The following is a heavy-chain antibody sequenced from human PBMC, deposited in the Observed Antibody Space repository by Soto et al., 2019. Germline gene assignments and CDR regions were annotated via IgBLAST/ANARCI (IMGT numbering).Heavy chain of an antibody. CDR2: ISFDGSHK. V-gene: IGHV3-30*18. J-gene: IGHJ5*02. CDR3: AKGASGYSSGWYWFDP. CDR1: GFTFSIYG. D-gene: IGHD6-19*01. Sequence: GGSLRLSCAASGFTFSIYGMHWVRQAPGKGLEWVALISFDGSHKYYADSVKGRFTISRDNSKNTLFLRTNSLRSEDTAVYYCAKGASGYSSGWYWFDPWGQGTLVTVSS.